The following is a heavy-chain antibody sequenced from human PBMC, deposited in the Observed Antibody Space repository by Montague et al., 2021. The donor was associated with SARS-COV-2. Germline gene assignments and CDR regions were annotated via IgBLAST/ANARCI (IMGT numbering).Heavy chain of an antibody. V-gene: IGHV2-70*01. J-gene: IGHJ4*02. CDR2: IDWDDDK. D-gene: IGHD3-9*01. CDR1: GFSLSTSGMC. Sequence: VKPTQTLTLTCTFSGFSLSTSGMCVSWIRQPPGKALEWLALIDWDDDKYYSTSLKTRLTISKDTSKNQVVLTMTNMDPVDTATYCCARSNYDILTGYYTVFDYWGQGTLVTVSS. CDR3: ARSNYDILTGYYTVFDY.